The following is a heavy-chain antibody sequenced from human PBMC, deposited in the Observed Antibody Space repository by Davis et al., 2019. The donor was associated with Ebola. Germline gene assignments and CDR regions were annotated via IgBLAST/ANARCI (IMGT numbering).Heavy chain of an antibody. Sequence: PSETLSLTCAISGDSACGKNGAWNWIRQSPSRGLEWLGRIYYTSKWHNDYGESVKSRITINPDTSTNQLSLQLNSVTPEDTAVYYCVRGWGRSGLDVWGQGTTVTVSS. V-gene: IGHV6-1*01. CDR2: IYYTSKWHN. CDR3: VRGWGRSGLDV. D-gene: IGHD3-16*01. CDR1: GDSACGKNGA. J-gene: IGHJ6*02.